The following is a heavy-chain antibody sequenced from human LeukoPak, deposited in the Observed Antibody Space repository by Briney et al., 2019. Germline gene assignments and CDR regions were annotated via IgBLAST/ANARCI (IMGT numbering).Heavy chain of an antibody. D-gene: IGHD6-6*01. CDR3: AREGDAYSSSTDFDY. CDR2: INPNSGGT. Sequence: ASVKVSCKASGYTFTGYYMHWVRQAPGQGLEWMGWINPNSGGTNYAQKFQGRVTMTRDTSISTAYMELSRPRSDDTAVYYCAREGDAYSSSTDFDYWGQGTLVTVSS. CDR1: GYTFTGYY. J-gene: IGHJ4*02. V-gene: IGHV1-2*02.